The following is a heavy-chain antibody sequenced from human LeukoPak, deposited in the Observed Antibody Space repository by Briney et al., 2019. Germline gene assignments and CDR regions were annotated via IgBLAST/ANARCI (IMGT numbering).Heavy chain of an antibody. D-gene: IGHD3-16*01. CDR1: GFTFSSYS. CDR2: ISSSSSYI. CDR3: ARLNSLNYVGSY. Sequence: PGGSLRLSCAASGFTFSSYSMNWVRQAPGKGLEWVSSISSSSSYIYYADSVKGRFTISRDNAKNSLYLQMNNLRVEDTAVYYCARLNSLNYVGSYWGQGTLVTVSS. V-gene: IGHV3-21*01. J-gene: IGHJ4*02.